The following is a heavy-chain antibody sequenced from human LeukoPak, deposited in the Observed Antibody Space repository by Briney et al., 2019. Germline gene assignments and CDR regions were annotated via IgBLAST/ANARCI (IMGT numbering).Heavy chain of an antibody. CDR1: GGSISSYY. Sequence: PSETLSLTCTVSGGSISSYYWSWIRQPPGKGLEWIGYIYYTGSTNYNPSLRSRVSISIDTSKNQFSLKLSSVTAADTAVYYCARRIPSGTVDNWGQGTLVTVSS. CDR3: ARRIPSGTVDN. V-gene: IGHV4-59*01. D-gene: IGHD2-15*01. J-gene: IGHJ4*02. CDR2: IYYTGST.